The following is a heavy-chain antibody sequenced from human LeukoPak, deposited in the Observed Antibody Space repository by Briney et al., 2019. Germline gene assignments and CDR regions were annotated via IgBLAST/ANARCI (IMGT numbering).Heavy chain of an antibody. D-gene: IGHD3-22*01. V-gene: IGHV3-48*03. CDR3: ARTYYYDSSGYYYVRYFDY. CDR1: GFTFSSYE. CDR2: ISSSGSTI. Sequence: GGSLRLSCGASGFTFSSYEMNRVRQAPGKGLEWVSYISSSGSTIYYADSVKGRFTISRDNAKNSLYLEMNSLRAEDTAVYYCARTYYYDSSGYYYVRYFDYWGQGTLVTVSS. J-gene: IGHJ4*02.